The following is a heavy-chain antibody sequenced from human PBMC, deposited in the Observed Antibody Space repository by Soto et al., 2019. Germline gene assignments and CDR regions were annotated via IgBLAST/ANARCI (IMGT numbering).Heavy chain of an antibody. CDR3: ARQVASYYDIRWFDP. CDR1: GGSVSSYY. D-gene: IGHD3-9*01. Sequence: SETLSLTCTVSGGSVSSYYWSWIRQSPGKGLEWIGYIYYSGSTNYNPSLKSRVTISVDTSKNQFSLKLSSVTAADTAVYYCARQVASYYDIRWFDPWGQGTLVTVSS. V-gene: IGHV4-59*08. CDR2: IYYSGST. J-gene: IGHJ5*02.